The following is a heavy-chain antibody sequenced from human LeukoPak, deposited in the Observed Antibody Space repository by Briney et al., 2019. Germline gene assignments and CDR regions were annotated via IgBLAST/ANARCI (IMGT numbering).Heavy chain of an antibody. D-gene: IGHD6-13*01. Sequence: PGGSLRLSCAASGFTFSSYAMHWVRQAPGKGLEWVAVIPYDGSNKYYADSVKGRFTISRDNSKNTLYLQTNSLRAEDTAVYYCAKDSGSSWYGADYWGQGTLVTVSS. J-gene: IGHJ4*02. CDR2: IPYDGSNK. CDR1: GFTFSSYA. CDR3: AKDSGSSWYGADY. V-gene: IGHV3-30-3*01.